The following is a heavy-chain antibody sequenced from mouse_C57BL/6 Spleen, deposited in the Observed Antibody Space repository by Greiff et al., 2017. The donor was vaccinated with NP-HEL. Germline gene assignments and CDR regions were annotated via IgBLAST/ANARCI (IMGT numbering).Heavy chain of an antibody. D-gene: IGHD2-3*01. CDR1: GYTFTSYW. J-gene: IGHJ4*01. CDR3: ARSGWGGGYAMDY. Sequence: QVQLKESGAELVMPGASVKLSCKASGYTFTSYWMHWVKQRPGQGLEWIGEIDPSDSYTNYNQKFKGKSTLTVDKSSSTAYMQLSSLTSEDSAVYYCARSGWGGGYAMDYWGQGTSVTVSS. V-gene: IGHV1-69*01. CDR2: IDPSDSYT.